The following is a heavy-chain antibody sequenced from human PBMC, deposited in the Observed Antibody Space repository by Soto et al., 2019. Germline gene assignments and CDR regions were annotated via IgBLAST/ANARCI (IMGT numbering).Heavy chain of an antibody. J-gene: IGHJ5*02. Sequence: QVQLQESGPGLVKPSQTLSLTCTVSGGSISSVNYYWSWIRQPPGKGLEWIGYTYYSGSTYYNPSLRSRVTXSXDXXRNQFSLKLSSVTAADTAVYYCARAMVVTQNWFDPWGQGTLVTVSS. CDR2: TYYSGST. D-gene: IGHD2-21*02. CDR3: ARAMVVTQNWFDP. V-gene: IGHV4-30-4*01. CDR1: GGSISSVNYY.